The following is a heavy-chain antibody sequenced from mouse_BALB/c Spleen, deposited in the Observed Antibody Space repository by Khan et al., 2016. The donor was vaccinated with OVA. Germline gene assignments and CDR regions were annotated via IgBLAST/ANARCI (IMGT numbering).Heavy chain of an antibody. CDR1: GYTFTTYT. V-gene: IGHV1-4*01. Sequence: QVQLQQSGAELARPGASVKMSCKASGYTFTTYTMHWVKQRPGQGLEWIGYINPSNGYTNYNQKFKDKSTLTADKSSRTAYMQLSSLTSDYSAFYYCAREGAYYRSDGWFSYWGQGTLVTVAA. CDR2: INPSNGYT. D-gene: IGHD2-14*01. J-gene: IGHJ3*01. CDR3: AREGAYYRSDGWFSY.